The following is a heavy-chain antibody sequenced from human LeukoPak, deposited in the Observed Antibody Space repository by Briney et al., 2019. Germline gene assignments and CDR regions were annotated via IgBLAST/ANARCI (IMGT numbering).Heavy chain of an antibody. Sequence: SETLSLTCTVSGYSISSGYFWGWIRQPPGKGLEWIGNIHHDGITYYNPSLKSRVTISLDPSKNQFSLKLTSVAAADTALYHCARVHYYDASDYSTSNWFDPWGQGTLVTVSS. CDR3: ARVHYYDASDYSTSNWFDP. D-gene: IGHD3-22*01. CDR2: IHHDGIT. V-gene: IGHV4-38-2*02. CDR1: GYSISSGYF. J-gene: IGHJ5*02.